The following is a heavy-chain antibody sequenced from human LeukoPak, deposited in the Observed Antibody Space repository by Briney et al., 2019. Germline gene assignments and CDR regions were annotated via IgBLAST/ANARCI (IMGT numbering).Heavy chain of an antibody. V-gene: IGHV1-24*01. CDR3: ATAKAGDELRYFGQLDY. J-gene: IGHJ4*02. Sequence: ASVKVSCKVSGYTLNELSMHWVRQAPGKGLEWMGGFDPEDGETIYAQKFQGRVTMTEGTSTDTAYMELSSLRSEDTAVYYCATAKAGDELRYFGQLDYWGQGTLVTVSS. CDR2: FDPEDGET. CDR1: GYTLNELS. D-gene: IGHD3-9*01.